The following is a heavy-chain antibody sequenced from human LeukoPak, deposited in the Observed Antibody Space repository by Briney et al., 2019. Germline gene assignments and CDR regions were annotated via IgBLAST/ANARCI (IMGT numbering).Heavy chain of an antibody. Sequence: GASVKVSCKTSRYMFTDYDINWVRQATGQGLEGMGWMNPYSGSTGYAQNFQGRVTMTRDTSITTAYMELSSLTSEDTAVYYCARFLRHQLPKSDYWGQGTLVTVSS. CDR3: ARFLRHQLPKSDY. J-gene: IGHJ4*02. V-gene: IGHV1-8*01. CDR2: MNPYSGST. CDR1: RYMFTDYD. D-gene: IGHD2-2*01.